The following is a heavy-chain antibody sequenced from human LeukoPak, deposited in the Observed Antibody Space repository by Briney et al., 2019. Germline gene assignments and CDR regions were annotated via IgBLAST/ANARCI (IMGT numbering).Heavy chain of an antibody. CDR1: GFTFSLYW. J-gene: IGHJ6*03. CDR2: IKEDGSDE. Sequence: GGSLRLSCAASGFTFSLYWMSWVRQAPGKGLEWVANIKEDGSDEYYVDSVKGRFSISRDNAKNSLYLQMNSLTAEDTAVYYCARNPPGIVGAPTHYCYYMDVWGRGTTVTISS. V-gene: IGHV3-7*01. D-gene: IGHD1-26*01. CDR3: ARNPPGIVGAPTHYCYYMDV.